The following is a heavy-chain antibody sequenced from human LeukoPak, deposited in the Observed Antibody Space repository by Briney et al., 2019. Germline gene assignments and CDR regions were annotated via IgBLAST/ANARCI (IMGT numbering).Heavy chain of an antibody. Sequence: GSLRLSCAASGFTFSSYGMHWVRQAPGKGLEWVAVISYDGSNKYYAGSVKGRFTISRDNSKNTLCLQMNSLRAEDTAVYYCAKDNIAAAGGFDYWGQGTLVTVSS. CDR2: ISYDGSNK. CDR3: AKDNIAAAGGFDY. D-gene: IGHD6-13*01. V-gene: IGHV3-30*18. J-gene: IGHJ4*02. CDR1: GFTFSSYG.